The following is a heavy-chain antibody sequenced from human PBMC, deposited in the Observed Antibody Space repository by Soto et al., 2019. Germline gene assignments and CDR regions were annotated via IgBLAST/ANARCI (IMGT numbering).Heavy chain of an antibody. Sequence: GGSLRLSCAASGFTFSSYSMNWVRQAPGKGLEWVSYYVDSVKGRFTISRDNAKNSLYLQMNSLRAEDTAVYYCASYYYDSSPYAFDIWGQGTMVTVSS. D-gene: IGHD3-22*01. CDR3: ASYYYDSSPYAFDI. CDR1: GFTFSSYS. V-gene: IGHV3-48*04. J-gene: IGHJ3*02.